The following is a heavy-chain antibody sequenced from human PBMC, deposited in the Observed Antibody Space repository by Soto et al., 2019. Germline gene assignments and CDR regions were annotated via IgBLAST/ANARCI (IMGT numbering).Heavy chain of an antibody. CDR1: GFTFSSYG. CDR2: ISYGGSNK. D-gene: IGHD2-2*01. V-gene: IGHV3-30*18. CDR3: AKDNCISTSCYRLYNWFDP. Sequence: QVQLVESGGGVVQPGRSLRLSCAASGFTFSSYGMHWVRQAPGKGLEWVAVISYGGSNKHYADSVKGRFTISRDNSKNTLNLPMNNLRAEATAVYYCAKDNCISTSCYRLYNWFDPWGQGPLVTVSS. J-gene: IGHJ5*02.